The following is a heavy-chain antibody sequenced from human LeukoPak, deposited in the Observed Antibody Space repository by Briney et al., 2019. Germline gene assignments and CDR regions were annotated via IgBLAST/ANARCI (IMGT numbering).Heavy chain of an antibody. CDR1: GGSISSYY. CDR2: IYYSGST. J-gene: IGHJ4*02. Sequence: SETLSLTCTVSGGSISSYYWSWIRQPPGKGLEWIGYIYYSGSTNYNPSLKSRVTISVDTSKNQFSLKLSSVTAADTAVFYCARDLDYWGQGTLVTVSS. V-gene: IGHV4-59*01. CDR3: ARDLDY.